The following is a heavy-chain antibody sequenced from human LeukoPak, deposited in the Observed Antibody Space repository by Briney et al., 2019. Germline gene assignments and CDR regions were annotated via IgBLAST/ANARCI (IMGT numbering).Heavy chain of an antibody. CDR2: ISWNSGSI. CDR1: GFIFNNYA. D-gene: IGHD2-8*01. Sequence: HAGGSLRLSCAGSGFIFNNYAMHWVRQPPGKGLEWVSGISWNSGSIDYADSVKGRFTVSRDNSKDTLYLQMNSLRADDTAVYYCARGGTDILLEPPATPFDYWGQGALVTVSS. CDR3: ARGGTDILLEPPATPFDY. V-gene: IGHV3-9*01. J-gene: IGHJ4*02.